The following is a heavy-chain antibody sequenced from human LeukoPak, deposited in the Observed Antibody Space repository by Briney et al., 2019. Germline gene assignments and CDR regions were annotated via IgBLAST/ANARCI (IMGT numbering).Heavy chain of an antibody. CDR2: VCPGDSNT. J-gene: IGHJ3*02. Sequence: GESLKISCEASGYIFTTYCIAWVRQMPGKGLECMAIVCPGDSNTRYSPSFQGQVTISADKSISTAYLQWGSLKASDTAMYYCARRSGYCSNNICYSDDAFDIWGQGTMVTVSS. V-gene: IGHV5-51*01. CDR3: ARRSGYCSNNICYSDDAFDI. CDR1: GYIFTTYC. D-gene: IGHD2-2*03.